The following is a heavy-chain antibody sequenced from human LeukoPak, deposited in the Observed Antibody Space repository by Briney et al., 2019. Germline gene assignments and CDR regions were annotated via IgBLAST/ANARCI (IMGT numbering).Heavy chain of an antibody. D-gene: IGHD4-11*01. CDR3: ARGVTTVTTYNWFDP. V-gene: IGHV1-2*06. CDR2: INPNSGGT. J-gene: IGHJ5*02. CDR1: GYTFTGYY. Sequence: GASVKVSCKASGYTFTGYYMHWVRQAPGQGLEWVGRINPNSGGTNYAQKFQGRVTMTRDTSISTAYMELSSLRSEDTAVYYCARGVTTVTTYNWFDPWGQGTLVTVSS.